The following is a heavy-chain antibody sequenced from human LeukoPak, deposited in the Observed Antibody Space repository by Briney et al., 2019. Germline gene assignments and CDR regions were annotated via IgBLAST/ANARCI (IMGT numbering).Heavy chain of an antibody. CDR2: IKEDESAK. V-gene: IGHV3-7*01. J-gene: IGHJ4*02. D-gene: IGHD3-16*01. CDR3: ARAVDVADY. CDR1: GFIFTDHW. Sequence: PGGSLRLSCEASGFIFTDHWMSWVRQAPGKGLDWVANIKEDESAKFYADSVRGRFTISRDNAKNSVYLEMNNLRVEDTAVYYCARAVDVADYWGRGTLVTVSS.